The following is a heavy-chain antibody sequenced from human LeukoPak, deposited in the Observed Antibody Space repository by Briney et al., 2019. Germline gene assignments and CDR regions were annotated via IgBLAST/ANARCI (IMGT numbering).Heavy chain of an antibody. CDR3: AREGTAHAFDS. CDR2: IYYSGNT. V-gene: IGHV4-31*03. Sequence: SETLSLTCTVSGDSIFSASYYWGWLRQHPGKGLEWIGFIYYSGNTYYSSSLKSRITISIDTSKNQFSLSLSSVTVADKSVYYCAREGTAHAFDSWGQGTMVTVS. D-gene: IGHD3-10*01. CDR1: GDSIFSASYY. J-gene: IGHJ3*02.